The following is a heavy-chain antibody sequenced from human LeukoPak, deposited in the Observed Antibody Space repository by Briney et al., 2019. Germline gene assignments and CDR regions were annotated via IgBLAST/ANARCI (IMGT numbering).Heavy chain of an antibody. V-gene: IGHV4-59*01. CDR3: ARAPEYCTNGVCYASAFDY. Sequence: KPSETLSLTCTVAGGSISSYYWSWIRQPPGKGLEWIGYIYYSGSTNYNPSLKSRVTTSVDTSKNQFSLKLSSVTAADTAVYYCARAPEYCTNGVCYASAFDYWGQGTLVTVSS. D-gene: IGHD2-8*01. CDR1: GGSISSYY. CDR2: IYYSGST. J-gene: IGHJ4*02.